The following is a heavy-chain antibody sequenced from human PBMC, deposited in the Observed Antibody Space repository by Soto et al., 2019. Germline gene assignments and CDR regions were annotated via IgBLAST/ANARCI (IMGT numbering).Heavy chain of an antibody. CDR1: GGSISSGGYY. Sequence: QMQLQESGPGLVKPSQTLSLTCTVSGGSISSGGYYWSWIRQLPGKGLEWMGYIYRSGNAYYNQSLASRLTISVDTSKNQFSLKLSSVTAADTAVYYWARKNDFSRGSFSYSGLDVWVHGTTVTVSS. V-gene: IGHV4-31*03. CDR3: ARKNDFSRGSFSYSGLDV. D-gene: IGHD3-3*01. CDR2: IYRSGNA. J-gene: IGHJ6*02.